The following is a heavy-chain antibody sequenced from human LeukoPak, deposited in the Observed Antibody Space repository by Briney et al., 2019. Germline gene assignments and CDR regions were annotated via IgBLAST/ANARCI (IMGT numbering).Heavy chain of an antibody. V-gene: IGHV1-69*13. Sequence: ASVKVSCKAPGGTFSSYAISWVRQAPGQGLEWMGGIIPIFGTANYAQKFQGRVTITADESTSTAYMELSSLRSEDTAVYYCASTRVKDYDSSGYYFGAQWGQGTLVTVSS. J-gene: IGHJ4*02. CDR3: ASTRVKDYDSSGYYFGAQ. CDR1: GGTFSSYA. CDR2: IIPIFGTA. D-gene: IGHD3-22*01.